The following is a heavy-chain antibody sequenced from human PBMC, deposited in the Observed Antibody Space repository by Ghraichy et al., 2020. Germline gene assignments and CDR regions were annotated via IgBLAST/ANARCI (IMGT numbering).Heavy chain of an antibody. D-gene: IGHD3-10*01. V-gene: IGHV3-7*01. CDR1: GFTFSSYW. J-gene: IGHJ4*02. CDR2: LKQDGSAK. CDR3: ASLDQEGYYGSGSCSGY. Sequence: LSLTCAASGFTFSSYWMSWVRQAPGRGLEWVANLKQDGSAKYSVDSVKGRFTISRDNAKNSLYLQVNSLRAEDTAVYYCASLDQEGYYGSGSCSGYWGQGTLVTVSS.